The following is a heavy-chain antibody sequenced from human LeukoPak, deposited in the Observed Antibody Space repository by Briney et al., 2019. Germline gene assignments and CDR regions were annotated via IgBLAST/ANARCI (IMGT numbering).Heavy chain of an antibody. CDR3: ARDPITMVRGVIPHSDY. J-gene: IGHJ4*02. V-gene: IGHV4-30-4*02. Sequence: SDTLSLTCTVSGGSISSGDYYWSWIRQPPGKGLEWIGYIYYSGSTYYNPSLKSRVTISVDTSKNQFSLKLSSVTAADTAVYYCARDPITMVRGVIPHSDYWGQGTLVTVSS. CDR2: IYYSGST. D-gene: IGHD3-10*01. CDR1: GGSISSGDYY.